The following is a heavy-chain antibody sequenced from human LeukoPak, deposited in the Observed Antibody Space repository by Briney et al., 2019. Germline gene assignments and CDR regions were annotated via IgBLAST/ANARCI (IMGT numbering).Heavy chain of an antibody. CDR1: GGSISSYY. Sequence: PSETLSLTCTVSGGSISSYYWSWIRQPPGKGLEWIGYIYYTGNTNYNPSLKSRVTISADTSKNQFSLKLTSVTAAGTAVYFCARGYSATYGRFDPWGQGTLVTVSS. J-gene: IGHJ5*02. CDR3: ARGYSATYGRFDP. D-gene: IGHD1-26*01. V-gene: IGHV4-59*01. CDR2: IYYTGNT.